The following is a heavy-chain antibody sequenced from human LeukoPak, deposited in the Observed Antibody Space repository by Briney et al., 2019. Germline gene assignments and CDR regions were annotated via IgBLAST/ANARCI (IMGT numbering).Heavy chain of an antibody. V-gene: IGHV4-34*01. CDR1: GGSFSGYY. Sequence: SETLSLPCAVYGGSFSGYYWSWIRQPPGKGLEWIGEINHSGSTNYNPSLKSRVTISVDTSKNQFSLKLSSVTAADTAVYYCARGATIVSLPAAILGPHRGLYYFDYWGQGTLVTVSS. CDR3: ARGATIVSLPAAILGPHRGLYYFDY. J-gene: IGHJ4*02. CDR2: INHSGST. D-gene: IGHD2-2*02.